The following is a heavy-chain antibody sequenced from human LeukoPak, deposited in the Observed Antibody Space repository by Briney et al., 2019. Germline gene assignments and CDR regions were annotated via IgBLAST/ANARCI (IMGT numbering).Heavy chain of an antibody. CDR3: AKGRSPQGPHDAFDI. Sequence: PGGSLRPSCAASGFTLSSTAMRWVRHAHGRGLGWVSAISSSGASTYYGDSVKGRFTIPRDNSKKPLYLQMNRLRAEDTAVDYCAKGRSPQGPHDAFDIWGQGTMVTVSS. V-gene: IGHV3-23*01. CDR2: ISSSGAST. CDR1: GFTLSSTA. J-gene: IGHJ3*02. D-gene: IGHD3-10*01.